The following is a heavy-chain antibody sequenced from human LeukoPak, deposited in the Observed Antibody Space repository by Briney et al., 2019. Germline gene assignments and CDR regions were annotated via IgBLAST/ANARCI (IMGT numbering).Heavy chain of an antibody. J-gene: IGHJ3*02. CDR3: AKGAYDYGDYVGSDAFDI. D-gene: IGHD4-17*01. Sequence: SVKVSCKASGGTFSSYAISWVRQAPGQGLEWMGRIIPILGIANYAQKFQGRVTITADKSTSTAYMELSSLRSEDTAVYYCAKGAYDYGDYVGSDAFDIWGQGTMVTVSS. CDR1: GGTFSSYA. V-gene: IGHV1-69*04. CDR2: IIPILGIA.